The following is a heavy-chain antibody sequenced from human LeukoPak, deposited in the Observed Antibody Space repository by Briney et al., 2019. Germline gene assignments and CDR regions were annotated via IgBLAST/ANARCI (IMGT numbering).Heavy chain of an antibody. CDR3: ARSRIQLWQGPFDY. CDR1: GFTFSSYW. CDR2: IMHDGSEK. D-gene: IGHD5-18*01. V-gene: IGHV3-7*03. Sequence: PGGSLRFSCAASGFTFSSYWMSWVRQAPGKGLGWVANIMHDGSEKYYVDSVKGRFTISRDNAENSLYLQMNSLRAEDTAVYYCARSRIQLWQGPFDYWGQGTLVTVSS. J-gene: IGHJ4*02.